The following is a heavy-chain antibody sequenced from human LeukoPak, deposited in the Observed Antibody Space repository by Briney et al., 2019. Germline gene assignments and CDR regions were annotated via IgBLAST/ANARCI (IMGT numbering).Heavy chain of an antibody. J-gene: IGHJ4*02. Sequence: GGSLRLSCEASGFPFGSYVMSWVRQAPGKGLEWVSVIYSGGSTYYADSVKGRFTISRDNSKNTLYLQMNSLRAEDTAVYYCTQITISSWNFDYWGQGTLVTVSS. CDR2: IYSGGST. D-gene: IGHD3-10*01. CDR3: TQITISSWNFDY. V-gene: IGHV3-66*01. CDR1: GFPFGSYV.